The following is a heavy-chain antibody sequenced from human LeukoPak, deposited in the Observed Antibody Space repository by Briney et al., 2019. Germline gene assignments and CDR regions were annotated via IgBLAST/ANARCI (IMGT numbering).Heavy chain of an antibody. D-gene: IGHD2-15*01. J-gene: IGHJ4*02. CDR3: GLSGGDY. CDR2: IRSKANSYAT. V-gene: IGHV3-73*01. Sequence: GGSLRLSCAASGFTFSGSAMHWVRQASGKGLEWVGRIRSKANSYATAYAASVKGRFTISRDDSKNTLYLQMNSLKIEDTAVYYCGLSGGDYWGQGNLVTVSS. CDR1: GFTFSGSA.